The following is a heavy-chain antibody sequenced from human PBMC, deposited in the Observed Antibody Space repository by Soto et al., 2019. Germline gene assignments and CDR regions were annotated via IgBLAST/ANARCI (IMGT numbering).Heavy chain of an antibody. D-gene: IGHD2-15*01. Sequence: QLQLQESGPGLVKPSETLSLTCTVSGGSISSSSYYWGWIRQPPGKGLEWIGSIYYSGSTYYNPSLKRRIPISVDTAKNQFSVKLSSVTAAATAVYARAASPAATLPPASWGQRPLVSVSS. CDR3: AASPAATLPPAS. V-gene: IGHV4-39*01. CDR2: IYYSGST. J-gene: IGHJ5*02. CDR1: GGSISSSSYY.